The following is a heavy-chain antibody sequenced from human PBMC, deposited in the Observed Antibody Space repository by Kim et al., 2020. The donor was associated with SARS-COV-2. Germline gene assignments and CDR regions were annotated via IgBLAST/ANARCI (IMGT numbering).Heavy chain of an antibody. CDR3: ARDGGYNAAVDF. Sequence: GGSLRLSCAASGFTFSYFGMHWVRQAPGKGLEWVAIIWYDGSKKYYTDSVKGRFTISRDNSKNTLYLQMNSLRADDTAVYFCARDGGYNAAVDFWGQGTL. D-gene: IGHD1-1*01. V-gene: IGHV3-33*01. CDR2: IWYDGSKK. J-gene: IGHJ4*02. CDR1: GFTFSYFG.